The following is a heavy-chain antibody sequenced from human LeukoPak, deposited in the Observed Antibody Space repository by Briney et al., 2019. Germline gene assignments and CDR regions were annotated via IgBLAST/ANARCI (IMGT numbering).Heavy chain of an antibody. CDR3: ARDEGSGWYYFDY. V-gene: IGHV4-59*01. Sequence: SETLSLTCTVSGGSISSYYWSWIRQPPGKGLEWIGYIYYSGSTNYNPSLKTRVTISVDTSKNQFSLKLTSVTAADTAVYYCARDEGSGWYYFDYWGQGTLVTVSS. D-gene: IGHD6-19*01. CDR1: GGSISSYY. J-gene: IGHJ4*02. CDR2: IYYSGST.